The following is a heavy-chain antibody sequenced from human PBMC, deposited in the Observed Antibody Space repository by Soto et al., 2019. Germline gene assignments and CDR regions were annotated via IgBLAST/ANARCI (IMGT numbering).Heavy chain of an antibody. CDR3: VCIFSGGYSYGFKDNGRDV. D-gene: IGHD5-18*01. CDR2: IFYSGST. J-gene: IGHJ6*02. V-gene: IGHV4-39*01. Sequence: SETLSLTCTVSGGSISSSSYYWGWIRQPPGKGLEGIGSIFYSGSTYYNPSLKSRVTISVDTSKNQFSLTLSSVTAADTAVYYCVCIFSGGYSYGFKDNGRDVWGQGPTVTVSS. CDR1: GGSISSSSYY.